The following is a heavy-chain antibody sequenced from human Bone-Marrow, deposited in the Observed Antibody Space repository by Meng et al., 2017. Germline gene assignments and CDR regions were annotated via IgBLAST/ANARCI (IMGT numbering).Heavy chain of an antibody. CDR3: VRDVRQPLDF. V-gene: IGHV1-2*06. CDR2: IDPYSGDT. CDR1: GYDFTVYF. Sequence: QEQLVQSGAEVKKPGASMTVSCKASGYDFTVYFLHWVRLAPGQGLQWVGQIDPYSGDTVYAQKFRGRVTMTRDTSVNSAYLEVNRLTSDDTAMYYCVRDVRQPLDFWGQGTLVTVSS. J-gene: IGHJ4*02. D-gene: IGHD5-18*01.